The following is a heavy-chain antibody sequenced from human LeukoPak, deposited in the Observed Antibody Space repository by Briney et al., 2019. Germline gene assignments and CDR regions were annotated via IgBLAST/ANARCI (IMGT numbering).Heavy chain of an antibody. J-gene: IGHJ4*02. CDR3: ARDAVTLWFGELPYFDY. CDR2: ISSSSSYI. V-gene: IGHV3-21*01. Sequence: GSLRLSCAASGFTFSSYSMNWVRQAPGKGLEWVSSISSSSSYIYYADSVKGRFTISRDNAKNSLYLQMNSLRAEDTAVYYCARDAVTLWFGELPYFDYWGQGTLVTVSS. CDR1: GFTFSSYS. D-gene: IGHD3-10*01.